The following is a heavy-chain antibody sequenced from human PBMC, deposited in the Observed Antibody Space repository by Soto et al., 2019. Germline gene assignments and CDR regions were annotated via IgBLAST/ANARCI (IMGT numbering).Heavy chain of an antibody. CDR3: ARVNGDAPPRGMDV. CDR2: INTRSGGT. Sequence: QVQLVQSGAEVKKPGASVKVSCKASGYTFIDHYIYWVRQAPGQGLEWMGRINTRSGGTKYAQKFEARVTMTRDTSISTAYMELTRLSSDDRAVYYCARVNGDAPPRGMDVWGQGTTVTVSS. D-gene: IGHD4-17*01. CDR1: GYTFIDHY. V-gene: IGHV1-2*06. J-gene: IGHJ6*02.